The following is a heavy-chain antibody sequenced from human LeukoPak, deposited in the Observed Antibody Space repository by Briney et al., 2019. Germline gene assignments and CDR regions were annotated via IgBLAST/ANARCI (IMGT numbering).Heavy chain of an antibody. CDR1: GFTFSSYS. J-gene: IGHJ4*02. CDR3: ARDCSSTSCSLFFDY. CDR2: ISSSGTII. Sequence: GGSLRLSCEASGFTFSSYSMNWVRQAPGKGLEWVSHISSSGTIIYYADSVKGRFTVSRDNAKNSVYLQMNSLRAEDTALYYCARDCSSTSCSLFFDYWGQGTLVTVSS. D-gene: IGHD2-2*01. V-gene: IGHV3-48*04.